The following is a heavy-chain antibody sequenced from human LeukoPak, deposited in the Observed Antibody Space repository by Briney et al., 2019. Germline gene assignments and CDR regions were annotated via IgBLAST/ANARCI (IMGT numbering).Heavy chain of an antibody. D-gene: IGHD2-15*01. CDR2: ISHDGSNK. V-gene: IGHV3-30*18. J-gene: IGHJ4*02. CDR3: AKDSGILYDY. CDR1: GFTFSSYG. Sequence: QPGRSLRLSCAASGFTFSSYGMHWVRQAPGKGLEWVAVISHDGSNKYYADSVKGRFTISRDNSKNTLYLQMNSLRAEDTAGYYCAKDSGILYDYWGQGTLVTVSS.